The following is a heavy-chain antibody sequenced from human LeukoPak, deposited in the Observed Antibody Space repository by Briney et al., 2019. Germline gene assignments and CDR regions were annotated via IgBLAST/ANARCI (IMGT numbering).Heavy chain of an antibody. V-gene: IGHV3-48*01. D-gene: IGHD3-3*01. CDR2: IRSSSGTL. J-gene: IGHJ4*02. Sequence: GGSLRLSCAASGFTFSNYGMNWVRQAPGKGLEWVSYIRSSSGTLYYADSVKGRFTISRDNAKNSLYLQMNSLRAEDTAVYYCARDRRGYDDFDYWGQGTLVTVSS. CDR3: ARDRRGYDDFDY. CDR1: GFTFSNYG.